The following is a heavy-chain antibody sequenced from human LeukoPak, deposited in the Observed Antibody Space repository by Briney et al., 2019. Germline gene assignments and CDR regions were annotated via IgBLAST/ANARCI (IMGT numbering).Heavy chain of an antibody. J-gene: IGHJ4*02. CDR2: IWYDGSYT. CDR1: GFTFSSYG. CDR3: AKPTSGDGSLLIDY. V-gene: IGHV3-33*06. D-gene: IGHD1-26*01. Sequence: GGSLRLSCAASGFTFSSYGMHWVRQAPGKGLEWVAVIWYDGSYTYYAESVKGRFTISRDNSRNTLYLQMSGLRAEDTAVYYCAKPTSGDGSLLIDYWGQGTLVTVSS.